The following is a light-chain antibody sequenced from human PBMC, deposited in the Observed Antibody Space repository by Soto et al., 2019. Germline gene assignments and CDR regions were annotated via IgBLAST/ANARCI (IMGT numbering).Light chain of an antibody. V-gene: IGKV1-8*01. CDR1: QGISRS. CDR2: AAS. J-gene: IGKJ5*01. CDR3: QQYYSYPIT. Sequence: IQMTQSPSSVSASVGDRFTITCQASQGISRSLAWYQQKPGKAPKLLIYAASTLQSGVPSRFSGSGSGTDFTLTISCLQSEDFATYYCQQYYSYPITFGQGTRLEI.